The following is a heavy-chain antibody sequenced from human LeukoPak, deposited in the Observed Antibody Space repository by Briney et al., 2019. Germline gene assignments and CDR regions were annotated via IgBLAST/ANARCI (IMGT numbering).Heavy chain of an antibody. CDR2: IYYSGST. J-gene: IGHJ3*02. D-gene: IGHD2-21*02. CDR3: AREPGAYCGGDCPFDI. V-gene: IGHV4-39*07. CDR1: GGSISSYY. Sequence: SETLSLTCTVSGGSISSYYWGWIRQPPGKGLEWIGSIYYSGSTYYNPSLKSRVTISVDTSKNQFSLKLSSVTAADTAVYYCAREPGAYCGGDCPFDIWGQGTMVTVSS.